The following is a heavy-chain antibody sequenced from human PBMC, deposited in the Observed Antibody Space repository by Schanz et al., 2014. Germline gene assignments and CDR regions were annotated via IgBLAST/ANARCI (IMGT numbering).Heavy chain of an antibody. CDR3: ARHSGYYYYYGMDV. Sequence: QLQLQESGPGLVKPSETLSLTCTVSGGSISSSSYYWGWIRQPPGKGLEWIGSIYYSGSTYYNPSPKSRFTISVDTPKTQSSRKLSSVTAADTAVYYCARHSGYYYYYGMDVWGQGTTVTVSS. CDR2: IYYSGST. V-gene: IGHV4-39*01. J-gene: IGHJ6*02. CDR1: GGSISSSSYY.